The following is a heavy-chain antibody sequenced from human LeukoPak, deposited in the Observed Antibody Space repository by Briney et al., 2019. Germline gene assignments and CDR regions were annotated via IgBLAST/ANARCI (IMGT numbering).Heavy chain of an antibody. V-gene: IGHV7-4-1*02. CDR3: AREDTRGWYRSGGNY. CDR1: GYTFTTYA. D-gene: IGHD6-19*01. Sequence: ASVKVSCKASGYTFTTYAINWGRQAPGQGLEWMGWINTNTGNPTYAQGFTGRFVFSLDTSVGTAYLQISSLKAEDTAVYYCAREDTRGWYRSGGNYWGQGTLVTVSS. J-gene: IGHJ4*02. CDR2: INTNTGNP.